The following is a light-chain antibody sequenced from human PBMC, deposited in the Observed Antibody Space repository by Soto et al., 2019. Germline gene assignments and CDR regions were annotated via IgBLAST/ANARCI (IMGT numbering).Light chain of an antibody. V-gene: IGLV2-18*02. CDR1: SSDVGSYNR. J-gene: IGLJ1*01. CDR3: SSYTISSTYV. Sequence: QSVLTQPPSVSGSPGQSVVISCTGTSSDVGSYNRVSWYQQPPGTAPKLMIYDVNNRPSGVPDRFSGSKSGNTASLTISGLQAEDEADYYCSSYTISSTYVFGTGTKLTVL. CDR2: DVN.